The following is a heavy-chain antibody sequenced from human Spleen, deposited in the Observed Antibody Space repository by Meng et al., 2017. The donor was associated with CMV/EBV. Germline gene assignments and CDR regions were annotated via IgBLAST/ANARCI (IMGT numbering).Heavy chain of an antibody. CDR3: PLTGSLRPPTHDY. J-gene: IGHJ4*02. D-gene: IGHD3-9*01. CDR1: GSTFTRYG. Sequence: KASGSTFTRYGISWVRQAPGQGLEWMGWISAYNGNTNYAQKLQGRVTLPTSTSPSTAYVELRSLRSPSPAVYSFPLTGSLRPPTHDYSGQGTLVTVSS. V-gene: IGHV1-18*01. CDR2: ISAYNGNT.